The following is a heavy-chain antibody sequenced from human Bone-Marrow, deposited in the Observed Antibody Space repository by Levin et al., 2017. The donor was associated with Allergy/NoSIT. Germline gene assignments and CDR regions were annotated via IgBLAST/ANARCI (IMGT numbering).Heavy chain of an antibody. CDR1: GGSFSDYY. Sequence: KTSETLSLTCPVYGGSFSDYYWSWIRQPPGKGLEWIGEINHRGSTNYNPSLKSRVTILVDASKNQLSLKFTSVTAAYTALYYCARGTPCHSCPEPYYYYYGMDVWGQGTTVTVSS. D-gene: IGHD2-2*01. V-gene: IGHV4-34*01. CDR2: INHRGST. J-gene: IGHJ6*02. CDR3: ARGTPCHSCPEPYYYYYGMDV.